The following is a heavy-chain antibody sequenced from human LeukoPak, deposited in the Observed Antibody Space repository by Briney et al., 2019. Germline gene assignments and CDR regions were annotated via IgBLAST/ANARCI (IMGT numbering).Heavy chain of an antibody. Sequence: GGSLRLSCAASGFIFSDYYMTWIRQAPGKGLEWFSYISGSGSDTNYADSVKGRFTTSRDNAKNSLYLQMNSLRAEDTAVYYCARVGSIAAAGTPDYWGQGTLVTVSS. V-gene: IGHV3-11*06. CDR3: ARVGSIAAAGTPDY. J-gene: IGHJ4*02. CDR2: ISGSGSDT. CDR1: GFIFSDYY. D-gene: IGHD6-13*01.